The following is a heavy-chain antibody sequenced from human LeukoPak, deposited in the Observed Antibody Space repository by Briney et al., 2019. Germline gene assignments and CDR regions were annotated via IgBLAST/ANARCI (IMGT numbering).Heavy chain of an antibody. CDR2: IIPVFGTA. D-gene: IGHD3-22*01. CDR1: GGTFSSYA. J-gene: IGHJ4*02. V-gene: IGHV1-69*05. CDR3: RYYDSSGYYYEDY. Sequence: ASVKVSCKASGGTFSSYAISWVRQAPGQGREWMGGIIPVFGTANYAQKFQGRVTITTDESTSTAYMELSSLRSEDTAVYYCRYYDSSGYYYEDYWGQGTLVTVSS.